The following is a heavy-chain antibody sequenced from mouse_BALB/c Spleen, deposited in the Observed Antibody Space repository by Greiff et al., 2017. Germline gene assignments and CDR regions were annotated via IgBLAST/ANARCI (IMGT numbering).Heavy chain of an antibody. V-gene: IGHV5-6-3*01. Sequence: EVMLVESGGGLVQPGGSLKLSCAASGFTFSSYGMSWVRQTPDKRLELVATINSNGGSTYYPDSVKGRFTISRDNAKNTLYLRMSSLKSEDTAMYYCARDRTTPYFDYWGQGTTLTVSS. CDR1: GFTFSSYG. CDR3: ARDRTTPYFDY. D-gene: IGHD1-1*01. CDR2: INSNGGST. J-gene: IGHJ2*01.